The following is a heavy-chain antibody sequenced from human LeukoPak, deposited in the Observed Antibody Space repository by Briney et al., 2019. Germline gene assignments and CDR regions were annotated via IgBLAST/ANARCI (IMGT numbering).Heavy chain of an antibody. Sequence: RASVKVSCKASGYTFTSYGISWVRQAPGQGLEWMGWISAYNGNTNYAQKLQGRVTMTTDTPTSTAYMELRSLRSDDTAVYYCARDCNKNYYDSSGYSENDYWGQGTLVTVSS. CDR1: GYTFTSYG. CDR3: ARDCNKNYYDSSGYSENDY. V-gene: IGHV1-18*01. CDR2: ISAYNGNT. D-gene: IGHD3-22*01. J-gene: IGHJ4*02.